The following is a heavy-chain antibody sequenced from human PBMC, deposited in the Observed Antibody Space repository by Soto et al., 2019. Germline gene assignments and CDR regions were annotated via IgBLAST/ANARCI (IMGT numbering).Heavy chain of an antibody. Sequence: ASVKVSCKASGYSFTDYHIHWVRQAPGQGLEWLGRINPKSGGTSTAQKFQGWVTMTTDTSISTASMELTWLTSDDTAIYYCARGDSTDCSNGVCSFFYNHDMDVWGQGTTVTVSS. CDR3: ARGDSTDCSNGVCSFFYNHDMDV. CDR1: GYSFTDYH. V-gene: IGHV1-2*04. J-gene: IGHJ6*02. CDR2: INPKSGGT. D-gene: IGHD2-8*01.